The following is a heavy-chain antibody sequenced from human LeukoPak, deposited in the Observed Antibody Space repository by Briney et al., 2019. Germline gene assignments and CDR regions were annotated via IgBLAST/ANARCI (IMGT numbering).Heavy chain of an antibody. V-gene: IGHV4-34*01. D-gene: IGHD4-17*01. Sequence: PSETLSLTCAVYGGSFSGYYWSWIRQPPGKGPEWIGGINHSGSTNYNPSLKSRVTISVDTSKNQFSLKLSSVTAADTAVYYCARQGYADFSSRPFDYWGQGTLVTVSS. J-gene: IGHJ4*02. CDR1: GGSFSGYY. CDR3: ARQGYADFSSRPFDY. CDR2: INHSGST.